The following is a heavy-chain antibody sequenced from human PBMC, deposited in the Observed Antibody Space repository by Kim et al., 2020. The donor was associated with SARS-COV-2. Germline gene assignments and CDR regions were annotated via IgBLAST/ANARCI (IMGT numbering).Heavy chain of an antibody. V-gene: IGHV4-31*03. CDR2: IYYSGST. D-gene: IGHD5-18*01. Sequence: SETLSLTCTVSGGSISSGGYYWSWIRQHPGKGLEWIGYIYYSGSTYYNPSLKSRVTISVDTSKNQFSLKLSSVTAADTAVYYCASSSYIGLGYSYLNWGQGTLVTVSS. CDR3: ASSSYIGLGYSYLN. J-gene: IGHJ4*02. CDR1: GGSISSGGYY.